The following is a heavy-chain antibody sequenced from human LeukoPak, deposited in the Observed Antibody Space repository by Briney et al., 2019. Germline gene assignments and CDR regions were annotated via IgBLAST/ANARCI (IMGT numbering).Heavy chain of an antibody. Sequence: GGSLRLSCAASGFTFSSYAMHWVRQAPGKGLEWVAVISYDGSNKYYADSVKGRFTISRDSSKNTLYLQMNSLRAEDTAVYYCARDPGYCSGGSCYGGYYFDYWGQGTLVTVSS. CDR1: GFTFSSYA. CDR3: ARDPGYCSGGSCYGGYYFDY. J-gene: IGHJ4*02. CDR2: ISYDGSNK. D-gene: IGHD2-15*01. V-gene: IGHV3-30-3*01.